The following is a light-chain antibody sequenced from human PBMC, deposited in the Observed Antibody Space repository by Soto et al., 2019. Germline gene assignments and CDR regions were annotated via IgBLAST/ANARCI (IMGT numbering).Light chain of an antibody. CDR1: QGISSG. V-gene: IGKV1-5*01. J-gene: IGKJ1*01. Sequence: IQMTQSPSSLSASVGDRVTITCRASQGISSGLGWYQQKPGKAPKLLIYSASSLESGVPSRFSGSGSGTEFTLTISSLQPDDFAAYYCQQYNSYSLTFGQGTKVDIK. CDR3: QQYNSYSLT. CDR2: SAS.